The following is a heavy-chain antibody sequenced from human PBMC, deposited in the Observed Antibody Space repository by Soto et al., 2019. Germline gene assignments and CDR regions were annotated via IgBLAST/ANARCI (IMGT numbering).Heavy chain of an antibody. CDR3: AKVSSAAGFDY. V-gene: IGHV3-30*18. CDR2: ISYDGSNK. CDR1: GFTFSSYG. J-gene: IGHJ4*02. D-gene: IGHD6-13*01. Sequence: PVGSLRLSCAASGFTFSSYGMHWVRQAPGKGLEWVAVISYDGSNKYYADSVKGRFTISRDNSKNTLYLQMNSLRAEDTAVYYCAKVSSAAGFDYWGQGTLVTVSS.